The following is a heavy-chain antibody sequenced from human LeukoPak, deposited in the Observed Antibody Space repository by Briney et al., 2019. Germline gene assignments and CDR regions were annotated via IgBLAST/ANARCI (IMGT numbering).Heavy chain of an antibody. Sequence: PGGSLRLSCAGSGFTFSSHAMSWVRQAPGKGLEWVSAISGSGGSTYYADSVKGRFTISRDNSKNTLYLQMNSLRAEDTAVYYCATLERNYYGSGKGVDYWGQGTLVTVSS. CDR1: GFTFSSHA. CDR2: ISGSGGST. CDR3: ATLERNYYGSGKGVDY. V-gene: IGHV3-23*01. J-gene: IGHJ4*02. D-gene: IGHD3-10*01.